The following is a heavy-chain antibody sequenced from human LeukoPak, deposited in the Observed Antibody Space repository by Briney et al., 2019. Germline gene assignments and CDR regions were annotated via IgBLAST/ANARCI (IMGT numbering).Heavy chain of an antibody. D-gene: IGHD3-16*02. CDR2: IYYSGST. Sequence: PSETLSLTCTVSGGSISSSSYYWGWIRQPPGKGLEWIGNIYYSGSTYYNPSLKSRVTISVDTSKKQFSLKLSSVTAADTAVYYCARRFLRLGELSPIDDWGQGTLVTVSS. CDR1: GGSISSSSYY. J-gene: IGHJ4*02. CDR3: ARRFLRLGELSPIDD. V-gene: IGHV4-39*01.